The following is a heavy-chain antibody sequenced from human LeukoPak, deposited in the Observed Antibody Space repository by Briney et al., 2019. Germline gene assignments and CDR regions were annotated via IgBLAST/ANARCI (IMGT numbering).Heavy chain of an antibody. Sequence: GGSLRLSCAASGFTFKNSAMNWVRQAPGKGLEWVSSISSSSSYIYYADSVKGRFTISRDNAKNSLYLQMNSLRAEDTAVYYCARDGLVVPAPFDYWGQGTLVTVSS. V-gene: IGHV3-21*01. CDR3: ARDGLVVPAPFDY. D-gene: IGHD2-2*01. CDR1: GFTFKNSA. CDR2: ISSSSSYI. J-gene: IGHJ4*02.